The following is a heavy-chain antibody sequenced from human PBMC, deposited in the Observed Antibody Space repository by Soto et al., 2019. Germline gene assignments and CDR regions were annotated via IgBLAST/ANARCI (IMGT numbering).Heavy chain of an antibody. Sequence: GGSLRLSCAASGFTFSSYAMSWVRQAPGKGLEWVSAISGSGGSTYYADSVKGRFTISRDNSKNTLYLQMNSLRAEDTAVYYCAKGTKTGTTSYYYYGMDVWGQGTTVTVSS. V-gene: IGHV3-23*01. CDR1: GFTFSSYA. CDR2: ISGSGGST. D-gene: IGHD1-7*01. J-gene: IGHJ6*02. CDR3: AKGTKTGTTSYYYYGMDV.